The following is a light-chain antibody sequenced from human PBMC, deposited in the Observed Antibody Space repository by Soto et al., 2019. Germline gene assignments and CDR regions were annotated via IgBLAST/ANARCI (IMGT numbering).Light chain of an antibody. CDR2: DNN. V-gene: IGLV1-51*01. CDR1: SSSVGNNY. J-gene: IGLJ1*01. CDR3: GTWDSSVSTAPYV. Sequence: QSVLTQPPSMSAAPGQKVTISCSGSSSSVGNNYVSWYQKLPGTAPKLLIYDNNKRPSGIPDRFSGSKSGTSATLGITGLQTGDEADYYCGTWDSSVSTAPYVFGSGTKVTVL.